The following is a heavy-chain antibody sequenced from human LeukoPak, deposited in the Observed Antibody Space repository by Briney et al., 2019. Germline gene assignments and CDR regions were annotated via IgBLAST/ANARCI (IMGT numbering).Heavy chain of an antibody. J-gene: IGHJ4*02. V-gene: IGHV1-8*03. Sequence: ASVKVSGRASGYTFTSLDINWVRQATGQGLEWMGWINPNSGNRGYAQQFQGRVPITRDTSIRTAYMELTSLRSEDTAVYYCARGDGSPDYWGQGTLVTVSS. D-gene: IGHD2-15*01. CDR2: INPNSGNR. CDR3: ARGDGSPDY. CDR1: GYTFTSLD.